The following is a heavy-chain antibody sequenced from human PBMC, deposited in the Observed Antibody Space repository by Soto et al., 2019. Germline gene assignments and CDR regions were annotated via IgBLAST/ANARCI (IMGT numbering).Heavy chain of an antibody. V-gene: IGHV3-33*01. D-gene: IGHD6-13*01. CDR1: GFTFSSYG. CDR2: IWYDGSNK. CDR3: ARDKAAAGTGGWFDP. Sequence: QVQLVESGGGVVQPGRSLRLSCAASGFTFSSYGMHWVRQAPGKGLEWVAVIWYDGSNKYYADSVKGRFTISRDNSKNTLYLQMNSLSAEDTAVYYCARDKAAAGTGGWFDPWGQGTLVTVSS. J-gene: IGHJ5*02.